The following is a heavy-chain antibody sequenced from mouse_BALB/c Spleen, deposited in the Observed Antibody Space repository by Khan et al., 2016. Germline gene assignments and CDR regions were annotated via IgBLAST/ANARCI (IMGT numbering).Heavy chain of an antibody. D-gene: IGHD4-1*01. CDR3: ANWDWYFDV. J-gene: IGHJ1*01. Sequence: VQLQQSGAELVKPGASVKLSCTASGFNIKDTYMHWVKQRPEQGLEWIGRIDPANGNTKYDQKFQGKATITADTSSNTAYLQLSSLTSEDTAVYYCANWDWYFDVWGAGTTVTVSS. CDR1: GFNIKDTY. V-gene: IGHV14-3*02. CDR2: IDPANGNT.